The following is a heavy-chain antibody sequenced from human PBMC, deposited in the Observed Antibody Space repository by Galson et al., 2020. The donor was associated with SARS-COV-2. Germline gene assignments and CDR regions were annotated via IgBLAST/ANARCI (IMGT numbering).Heavy chain of an antibody. CDR3: ARDFGGSYSRDY. V-gene: IGHV3-21*01. CDR1: GFTFSSYS. D-gene: IGHD1-26*01. Sequence: TGGSLRLSCAASGFTFSSYSMNWVRQAPGKGLEWVSSISSSSSYIYYADSVKGRFTISRDNAKNSLYLQMNSLRAEDTAVYYCARDFGGSYSRDYWGQGTLVTVSS. CDR2: ISSSSSYI. J-gene: IGHJ4*02.